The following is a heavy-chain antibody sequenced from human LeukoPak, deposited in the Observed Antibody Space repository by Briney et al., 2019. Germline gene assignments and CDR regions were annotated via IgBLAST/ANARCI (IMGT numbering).Heavy chain of an antibody. CDR2: INHSGST. CDR3: ARDSAQLRGFRVDP. CDR1: GGSFSGYY. V-gene: IGHV4-34*01. D-gene: IGHD5-18*01. J-gene: IGHJ5*02. Sequence: SETLSLTCAVYGGSFSGYYWSWIRQPPGKGLEWIGEINHSGSTNYNPSLKSRVTISVDTSKNQFSLKLSSVTAADTAVYYCARDSAQLRGFRVDPWGQGTLVTVSS.